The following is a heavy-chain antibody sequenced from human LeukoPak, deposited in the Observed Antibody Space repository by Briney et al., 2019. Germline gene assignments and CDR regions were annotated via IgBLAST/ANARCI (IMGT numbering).Heavy chain of an antibody. CDR1: GFTFSDYD. CDR3: GRAFPPLRASSAGDL. Sequence: GGSLRLSCSASGFTFSDYDMTWFRQAPGKGLEWVSSISGLSSHIYYGDSVKGRFSISRDNAKNSLYLQMNSLGAEDTAVYYCGRAFPPLRASSAGDLWGQGTLVTVSS. J-gene: IGHJ4*02. CDR2: ISGLSSHI. V-gene: IGHV3-21*01. D-gene: IGHD6-25*01.